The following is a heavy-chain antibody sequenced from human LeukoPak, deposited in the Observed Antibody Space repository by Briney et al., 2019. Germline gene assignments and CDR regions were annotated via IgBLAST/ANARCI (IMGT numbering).Heavy chain of an antibody. CDR2: IYTSGIT. J-gene: IGHJ4*02. Sequence: TLSFTCTVSGGSINSGSYFWSWIRQPAGKGLEWIGRIYTSGITNYNSSLMSRATISIDTSKNQFSLKLSSVTAADTAVYYCARSNSGSYRELDYWGQGALVTVSS. D-gene: IGHD1-26*01. V-gene: IGHV4-61*02. CDR3: ARSNSGSYRELDY. CDR1: GGSINSGSYF.